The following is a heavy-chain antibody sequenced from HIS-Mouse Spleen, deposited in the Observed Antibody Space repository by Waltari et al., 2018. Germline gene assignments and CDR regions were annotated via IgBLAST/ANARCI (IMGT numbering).Heavy chain of an antibody. CDR1: AGSIRSTSYY. CDR3: AREIPYSSSWYDWYFDL. CDR2: IYYSGST. J-gene: IGHJ2*01. V-gene: IGHV4-39*07. D-gene: IGHD6-13*01. Sequence: QLQLQESGPGLVTPSETLSLTCPVPAGSIRSTSYYWVWIRQPPGKGLEWIGSIYYSGSTYYNPSLKSRVTISVDTSKNQFSLKLSSVTAADTAVYYCAREIPYSSSWYDWYFDLWGRGTLVTVSS.